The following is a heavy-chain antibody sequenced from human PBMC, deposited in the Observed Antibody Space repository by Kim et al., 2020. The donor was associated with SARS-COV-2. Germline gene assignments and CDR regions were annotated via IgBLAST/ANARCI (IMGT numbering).Heavy chain of an antibody. V-gene: IGHV3-23*01. CDR2: ISGSGGST. J-gene: IGHJ4*02. Sequence: GGSLRLSCAASGFTFSSYAMSWVRQAPGKGLEWVSAISGSGGSTYYADSVKGRFTISRDNSKNTLYLQMNSLRAEDTAVYYCAGLDWENEYSSGWDFDYWGQGTLVTVSS. CDR3: AGLDWENEYSSGWDFDY. D-gene: IGHD6-19*01. CDR1: GFTFSSYA.